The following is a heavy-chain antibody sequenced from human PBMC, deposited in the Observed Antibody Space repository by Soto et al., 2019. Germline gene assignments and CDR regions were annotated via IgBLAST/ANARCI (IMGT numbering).Heavy chain of an antibody. CDR3: ARYRREAVAGYTLDN. J-gene: IGHJ4*02. D-gene: IGHD6-13*01. CDR1: GGSISSNY. V-gene: IGHV4-59*01. CDR2: VYNSGST. Sequence: PSETLSLTCTVSGGSISSNYWSWIRQPPGKGLEWIGYVYNSGSTNYNPSLKSRVTISEDTSKSHFSLKVTSMTAADTAVYYCARYRREAVAGYTLDNWGQGILVTVSS.